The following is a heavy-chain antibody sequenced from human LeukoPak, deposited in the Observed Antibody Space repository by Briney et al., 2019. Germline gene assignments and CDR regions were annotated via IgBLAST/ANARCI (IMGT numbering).Heavy chain of an antibody. J-gene: IGHJ6*02. Sequence: GRSLRLSCAASGFTFSSYAMHWVRQSPGKGLEWVAVISYDGSNKYYADSVKSRFTISRDNSKNTLYLQMNSLRAEDTAVYYCARDGVDQLLFYYGMDVWGQGTTVTVSS. CDR1: GFTFSSYA. CDR3: ARDGVDQLLFYYGMDV. V-gene: IGHV3-30-3*01. CDR2: ISYDGSNK. D-gene: IGHD2-2*01.